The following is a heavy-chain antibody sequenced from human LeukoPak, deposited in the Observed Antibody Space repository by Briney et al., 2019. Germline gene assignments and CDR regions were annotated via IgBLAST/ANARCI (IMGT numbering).Heavy chain of an antibody. Sequence: SVKVSCKASGGTFSSYAISWVRQAPGQGLEWMGGIIPIFGTANYAQKFQGRVTITADESTSTAYMELSSLRSEGTAVYYCARESLAPSYCGGGSCYSRWFGPWGQGTLVTVSS. J-gene: IGHJ5*02. V-gene: IGHV1-69*13. CDR1: GGTFSSYA. D-gene: IGHD2-15*01. CDR2: IIPIFGTA. CDR3: ARESLAPSYCGGGSCYSRWFGP.